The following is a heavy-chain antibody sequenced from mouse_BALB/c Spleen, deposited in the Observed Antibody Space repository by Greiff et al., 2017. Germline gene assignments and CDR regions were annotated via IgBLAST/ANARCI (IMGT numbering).Heavy chain of an antibody. D-gene: IGHD2-3*01. Sequence: VMLVESGPGLVAPSQSLSITCTVSGFSLTSYGVHWVRQPPGKGLEWLGVIWAGGSTNYNSALMSRLSISKDNSKSQVFLKMNSLQTDDTAMYYCARDLGYSHYYAMDYWGQGTSVTVSS. CDR2: IWAGGST. V-gene: IGHV2-9*02. CDR1: GFSLTSYG. J-gene: IGHJ4*01. CDR3: ARDLGYSHYYAMDY.